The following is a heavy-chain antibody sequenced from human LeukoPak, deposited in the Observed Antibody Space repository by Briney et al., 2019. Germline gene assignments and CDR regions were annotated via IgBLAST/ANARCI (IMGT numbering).Heavy chain of an antibody. CDR1: GGSISSYY. CDR2: IYYSGST. J-gene: IGHJ2*01. CDR3: ARVGGSSCSSTSCLGPHYWYFDL. D-gene: IGHD2-2*01. V-gene: IGHV4-59*01. Sequence: SETLSLTCTVSGGSISSYYWSWIRQPPGKGLEWIGYIYYSGSTNYNPSLKSRVTISVDTSKNQFSLKLSSVTAADTAVYYRARVGGSSCSSTSCLGPHYWYFDLWGRGTLVTVSS.